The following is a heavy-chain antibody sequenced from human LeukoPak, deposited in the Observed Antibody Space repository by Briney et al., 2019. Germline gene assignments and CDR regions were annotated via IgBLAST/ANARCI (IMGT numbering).Heavy chain of an antibody. V-gene: IGHV1-18*01. J-gene: IGHJ4*02. CDR2: ISAYNGNT. Sequence: ASVKVSCKASGYTFTSYGISWVRQAPGQGLEWMGWISAYNGNTNYAQKLQGRVTMTTDTSTSTAYMELRSLRSDDTAVYYCARDIPEYYYDSSGYYYFDYWGQGTLATVSS. CDR3: ARDIPEYYYDSSGYYYFDY. CDR1: GYTFTSYG. D-gene: IGHD3-22*01.